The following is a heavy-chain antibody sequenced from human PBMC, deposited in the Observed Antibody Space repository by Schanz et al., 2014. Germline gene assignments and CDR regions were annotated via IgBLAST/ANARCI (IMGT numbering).Heavy chain of an antibody. CDR3: ARSEMDRGVIWGY. CDR2: ISRDGTTS. CDR1: GFIFNDYY. J-gene: IGHJ4*02. D-gene: IGHD3-10*01. Sequence: QVQLVESGGGLGKPGGSLRLSCAASGFIFNDYYMNWIRQAPGKGLEWLSYISRDGTTSYYADSVKGRFTISRDNAKNSLYLQMNSLRVEDTAVYYCARSEMDRGVIWGYWGQGTLVTVSS. V-gene: IGHV3-11*04.